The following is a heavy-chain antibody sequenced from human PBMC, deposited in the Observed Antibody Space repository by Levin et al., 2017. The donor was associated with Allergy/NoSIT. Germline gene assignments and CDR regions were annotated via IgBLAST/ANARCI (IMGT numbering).Heavy chain of an antibody. Sequence: SETLSLTCTVSGGSISSYYWSWIRQPPGKGLEWIGYIYYSGSTNYNPSLKSRVTISVDTSKNQFSLKLSSVTAADTAVYYCARGDQQLVPFDYWGQGTLVTVSS. D-gene: IGHD6-13*01. CDR3: ARGDQQLVPFDY. J-gene: IGHJ4*02. V-gene: IGHV4-59*01. CDR2: IYYSGST. CDR1: GGSISSYY.